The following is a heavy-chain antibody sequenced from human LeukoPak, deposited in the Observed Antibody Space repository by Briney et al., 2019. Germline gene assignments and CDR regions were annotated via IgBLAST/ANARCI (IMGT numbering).Heavy chain of an antibody. Sequence: HTGGSLRLSCAASGFTFTSYYMHWVRQAPGKGLEWVAVISYDGSNKYYADSVKGRFTISRDNSKNTLYLQMNSLRAEDTAVYYCARVYLPAMYSSGSYYGMDVWGQGTTVTVSS. CDR3: ARVYLPAMYSSGSYYGMDV. J-gene: IGHJ6*02. CDR1: GFTFTSYY. CDR2: ISYDGSNK. V-gene: IGHV3-30-3*01. D-gene: IGHD6-19*01.